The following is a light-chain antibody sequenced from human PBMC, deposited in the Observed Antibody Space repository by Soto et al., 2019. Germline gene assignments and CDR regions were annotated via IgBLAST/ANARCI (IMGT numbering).Light chain of an antibody. Sequence: PGERVTLSCRASQSVSSSYLTWYQQKPGQAPRLLIYGASTRATSIPARFSGSGSGTDFTDFTLTISSLQPDDFATYYCQQSYNAPLTFGGGTKVDIK. CDR1: QSVSSSY. CDR2: GAS. V-gene: IGKV3D-7*01. CDR3: QQSYNAPLT. J-gene: IGKJ4*01.